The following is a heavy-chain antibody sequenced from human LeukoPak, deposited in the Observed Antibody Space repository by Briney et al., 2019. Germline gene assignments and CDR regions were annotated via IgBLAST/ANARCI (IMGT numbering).Heavy chain of an antibody. J-gene: IGHJ5*02. CDR3: ARVNQDIVVVPAAMCWFDP. CDR1: GFTFSDYY. V-gene: IGHV3-11*01. D-gene: IGHD2-2*01. Sequence: GGSLRLSCAASGFTFSDYYMSWIRQAPGKGLEWVSCISSSGSTIYYADSVKGRFTISRDNAKNSLYLQMNSLRAEDTAVYYCARVNQDIVVVPAAMCWFDPWGQGTLVTVSS. CDR2: ISSSGSTI.